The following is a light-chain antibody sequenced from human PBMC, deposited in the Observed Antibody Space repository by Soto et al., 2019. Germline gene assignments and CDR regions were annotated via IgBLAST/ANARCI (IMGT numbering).Light chain of an antibody. Sequence: DNQLTQSPSSISASVGGRVAISCRASQAVNGWLAWFQQKPGMAPKLVIYDVSSLQSGVPSRFSGSGSGTEFTLTISSLQPEDFATYYCQQSNNHPISFGEGTRLEIK. V-gene: IGKV1-12*01. J-gene: IGKJ5*01. CDR1: QAVNGW. CDR2: DVS. CDR3: QQSNNHPIS.